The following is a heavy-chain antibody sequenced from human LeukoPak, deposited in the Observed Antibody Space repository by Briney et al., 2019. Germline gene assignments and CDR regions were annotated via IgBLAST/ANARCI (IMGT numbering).Heavy chain of an antibody. V-gene: IGHV3-21*01. CDR3: ARDVAVAGFDY. J-gene: IGHJ4*02. CDR1: GFTFSSYS. D-gene: IGHD6-19*01. Sequence: GGSLRLSCAASGFTFSSYSTNWVRQAPGKGLEWVSSISSSSSYIYYADSVKGRFTISRDNAKNSLYLQMNSLRAEDTAVYYCARDVAVAGFDYWGQGTLVTVSS. CDR2: ISSSSSYI.